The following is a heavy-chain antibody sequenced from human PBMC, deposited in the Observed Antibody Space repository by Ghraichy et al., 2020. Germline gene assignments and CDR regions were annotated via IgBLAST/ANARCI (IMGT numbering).Heavy chain of an antibody. J-gene: IGHJ4*01. CDR3: AKEDYAGNSGFDH. CDR1: GFTFSDYA. Sequence: GGSLRLSCAASGFTFSDYAMSWVRQAPGKGLEWVSAISPSGVGTYYAGSVKGRFTISRDNPKNTLYLQMNSLRAEDTALYNCAKEDYAGNSGFDHWGHGALVTVSS. V-gene: IGHV3-23*01. CDR2: ISPSGVGT. D-gene: IGHD4-23*01.